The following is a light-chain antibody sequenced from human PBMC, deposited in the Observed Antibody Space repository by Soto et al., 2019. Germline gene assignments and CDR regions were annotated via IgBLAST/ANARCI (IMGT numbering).Light chain of an antibody. Sequence: EIVLTQSPATLSLSPGERATLSCRASQVVTSNYLAWYQQKPGQAPRLLFYGASSRATGIPDRFSGSGSGTDFTLTVSRLEPEDFAVYYCQQYGCSPRVTFGGGTKVEIK. CDR2: GAS. CDR3: QQYGCSPRVT. J-gene: IGKJ4*01. V-gene: IGKV3-20*01. CDR1: QVVTSNY.